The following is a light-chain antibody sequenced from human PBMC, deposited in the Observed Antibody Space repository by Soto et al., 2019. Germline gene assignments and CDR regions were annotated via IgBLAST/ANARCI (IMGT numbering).Light chain of an antibody. CDR1: RRYVRGYNY. Sequence: QSVPAQPSSGSGAPWKSVPIPCTGTRRYVRGYNYLSWSQPHPATAPNLMIYDVSNRPSGVSNRFSGSKSGNTASLPISGLQAEDEADYYCSSYTSSSTSVFGTGTKVTVL. CDR3: SSYTSSSTSV. CDR2: DVS. J-gene: IGLJ1*01. V-gene: IGLV2-14*01.